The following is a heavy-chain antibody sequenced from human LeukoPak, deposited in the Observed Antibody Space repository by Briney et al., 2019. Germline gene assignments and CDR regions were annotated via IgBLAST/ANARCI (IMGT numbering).Heavy chain of an antibody. J-gene: IGHJ3*02. Sequence: SETLSLTCTVSGGSINNFYWSWIRQPPGKGLEWRGFIFYSGTTNYNPSLESRVSMSVDTSRNQFSLNLRSLTAADTAVYYCARHPRGDSSNPPDSFDIWGQGTVVTVSS. CDR1: GGSINNFY. CDR2: IFYSGTT. CDR3: ARHPRGDSSNPPDSFDI. D-gene: IGHD2-21*02. V-gene: IGHV4-59*08.